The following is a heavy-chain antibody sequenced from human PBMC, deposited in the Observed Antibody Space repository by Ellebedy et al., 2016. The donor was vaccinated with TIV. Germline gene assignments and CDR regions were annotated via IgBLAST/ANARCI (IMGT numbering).Heavy chain of an antibody. Sequence: KVSCKGSGYSFTSYWIGWVRQMPGKGLEWMGMIYPGDTETRYSPSFEGQVTISADKSISTAYLQWSSLKASDTAMYYCARSRYYYDSSGYNWFDPWGQGTLVTVSS. CDR3: ARSRYYYDSSGYNWFDP. CDR2: IYPGDTET. V-gene: IGHV5-51*01. CDR1: GYSFTSYW. J-gene: IGHJ5*02. D-gene: IGHD3-22*01.